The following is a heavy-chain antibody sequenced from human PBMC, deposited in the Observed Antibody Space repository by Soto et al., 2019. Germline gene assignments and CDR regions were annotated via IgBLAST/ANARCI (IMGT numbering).Heavy chain of an antibody. CDR2: MNPNSGNT. CDR1: GYTFTSYD. CDR3: AREKVTSGYPD. J-gene: IGHJ4*02. D-gene: IGHD3-22*01. Sequence: QVQLVQSGAEVKKPGASVKVSCKASGYTFTSYDINWVRQATGQGLEWMGWMNPNSGNTAYAQKSQXXITTTRNTSISTAYMELSSLRSEDTAVYYCAREKVTSGYPDWGQGTLVTVSS. V-gene: IGHV1-8*01.